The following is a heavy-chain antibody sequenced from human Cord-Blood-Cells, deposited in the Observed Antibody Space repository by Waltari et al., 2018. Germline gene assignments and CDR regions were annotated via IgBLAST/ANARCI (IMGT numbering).Heavy chain of an antibody. CDR2: INAGNGNT. CDR1: GYTFTSYA. D-gene: IGHD2-8*01. J-gene: IGHJ3*02. V-gene: IGHV1-3*01. CDR3: ARAYCTNGVCYDAFDI. Sequence: QVQLVQSGAEVKKPGASVKVSCKASGYTFTSYAMHWVRQAPGQRLEWMGWINAGNGNTKESQECQCRVTITRDTSARTAYMELSSLRSEDTAVYYCARAYCTNGVCYDAFDIWGQGTMVTVSS.